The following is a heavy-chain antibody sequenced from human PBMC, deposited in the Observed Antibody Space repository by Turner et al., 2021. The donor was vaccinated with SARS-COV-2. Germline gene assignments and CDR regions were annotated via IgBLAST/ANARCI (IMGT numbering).Heavy chain of an antibody. CDR2: INSNSGGT. V-gene: IGHV1-2*02. D-gene: IGHD6-19*01. CDR1: GYTFTGYY. Sequence: QVQLVQSGAEVKKPGASVKVSCQASGYTFTGYYLHWVRQAPGQGLEWMGWINSNSGGTNYAQKLQGRVTMTRDTSISTAYMELSRLRSDDTAVYYCARVRLFSGWSHFDYWGQGTLVTVSS. CDR3: ARVRLFSGWSHFDY. J-gene: IGHJ4*02.